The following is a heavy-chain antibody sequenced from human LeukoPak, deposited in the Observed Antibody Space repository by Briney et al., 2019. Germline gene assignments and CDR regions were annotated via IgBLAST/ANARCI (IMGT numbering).Heavy chain of an antibody. Sequence: GGSLRLSCAASGFTFSDYWMTWVRQAPGRGLGWVANIRQDGSEKNYVVSVKGRFTISRDNAKNSLFLQIDSLRAEDTAVYYCARSPTATTRVVDSWGQGTLVTVSS. D-gene: IGHD4-17*01. CDR2: IRQDGSEK. J-gene: IGHJ4*02. V-gene: IGHV3-7*01. CDR3: ARSPTATTRVVDS. CDR1: GFTFSDYW.